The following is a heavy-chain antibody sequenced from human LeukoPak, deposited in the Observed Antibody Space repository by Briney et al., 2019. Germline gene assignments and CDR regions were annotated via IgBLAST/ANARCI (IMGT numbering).Heavy chain of an antibody. D-gene: IGHD3-16*01. CDR3: ARIVWETRYSDY. V-gene: IGHV6-1*01. CDR2: TYYSSKWYT. CDR1: GDSVSSNSAA. Sequence: SQTLSLTCAISGDSVSSNSAAWNWIRQSPSRGLEWLGRTYYSSKWYTDYAVSVKGRITINADTFKNQFSLQLNSVTPEDTAVYYCARIVWETRYSDYWGQGSLVTVSS. J-gene: IGHJ4*02.